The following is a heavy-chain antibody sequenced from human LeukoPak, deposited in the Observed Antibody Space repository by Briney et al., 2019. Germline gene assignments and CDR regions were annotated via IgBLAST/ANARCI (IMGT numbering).Heavy chain of an antibody. CDR2: IYHSEST. V-gene: IGHV4-59*12. J-gene: IGHJ6*02. CDR3: AREYSSTGMDV. CDR1: GGSISSYY. D-gene: IGHD6-13*01. Sequence: SETLSLTCTVSGGSISSYYWSWIRQPPGKGLEWIGEIYHSESTNYNPSLKSRVTISVDKSKNQFSLKLSSVTAADTAVYYCAREYSSTGMDVWGQGTTVTVSS.